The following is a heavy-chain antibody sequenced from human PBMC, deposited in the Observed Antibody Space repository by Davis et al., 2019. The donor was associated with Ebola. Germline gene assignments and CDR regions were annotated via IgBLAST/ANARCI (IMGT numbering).Heavy chain of an antibody. V-gene: IGHV4-34*01. CDR1: GESLSGYL. CDR2: INHRGST. J-gene: IGHJ4*02. Sequence: MPSETLSLTCAVYGESLSGYLWTWIRQPPGKGLEWIAQINHRGSTNYIPSLKSRLTISVDTSKNQFSLKLSPVTAADTAVYYCARGSDFYSYGGDFDYWGQGTLVTVSS. CDR3: ARGSDFYSYGGDFDY. D-gene: IGHD5-18*01.